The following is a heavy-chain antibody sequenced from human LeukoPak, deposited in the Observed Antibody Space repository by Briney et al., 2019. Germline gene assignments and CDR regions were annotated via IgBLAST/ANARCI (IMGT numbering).Heavy chain of an antibody. J-gene: IGHJ3*02. CDR2: INPSGGST. CDR3: ARDPGKAAAASTWGAFDI. V-gene: IGHV1-46*01. CDR1: GYTFTSYY. Sequence: ASVKVSXKASGYTFTSYYMHWVRQAPGQGLEWMGIINPSGGSTSYAQKFQGRVTMTRDTSTSTVYMELSSLRSEDTAVYYCARDPGKAAAASTWGAFDIWGQGTMVTVSS. D-gene: IGHD6-13*01.